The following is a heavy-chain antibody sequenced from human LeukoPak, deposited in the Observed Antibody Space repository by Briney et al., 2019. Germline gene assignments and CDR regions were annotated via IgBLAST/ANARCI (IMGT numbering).Heavy chain of an antibody. D-gene: IGHD3-22*01. J-gene: IGHJ4*02. CDR2: IHWDDDK. Sequence: SGPTLVNPTQTLTLTCTFSGFSLSTSRMRVSWIRQPPGKALEWLARIHWDDDKFYSTSLKTRLTISKDTSKNQVVLTMTNMDPVDTATYYCARMSYYDSSGYYFGYWGQGTLVTVSS. CDR1: GFSLSTSRMR. CDR3: ARMSYYDSSGYYFGY. V-gene: IGHV2-70*04.